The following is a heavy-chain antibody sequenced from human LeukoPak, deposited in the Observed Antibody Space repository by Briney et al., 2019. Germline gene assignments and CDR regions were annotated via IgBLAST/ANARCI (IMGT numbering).Heavy chain of an antibody. CDR1: GGSLSSYY. CDR2: IYTSGST. Sequence: PSETLSLTCTVSGGSLSSYYWSWIRQPAGKGLEGIGRIYTSGSTNYNPSLQSRVTMSVDTSKTQLSLKLTSVTAADTAVDYCARARSETVWNRGKVYYYYMDVWGKGTTVTVSS. CDR3: ARARSETVWNRGKVYYYYMDV. V-gene: IGHV4-4*07. D-gene: IGHD1-1*01. J-gene: IGHJ6*03.